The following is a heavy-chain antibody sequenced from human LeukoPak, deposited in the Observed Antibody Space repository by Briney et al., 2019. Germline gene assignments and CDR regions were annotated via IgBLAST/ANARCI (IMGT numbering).Heavy chain of an antibody. D-gene: IGHD6-19*01. CDR3: ARDGGWYYLDY. CDR1: GFTFSSYA. CDR2: ISYDGSNK. J-gene: IGHJ4*02. V-gene: IGHV3-30-3*01. Sequence: PGRSLRLSCAASGFTFSSYAMHWVRQAPGKGLEWVAFISYDGSNKYYADSVKGRFTISRDNSKNTMYLQMNSLRGEDTAVHYCARDGGWYYLDYWGQGTLVTVSS.